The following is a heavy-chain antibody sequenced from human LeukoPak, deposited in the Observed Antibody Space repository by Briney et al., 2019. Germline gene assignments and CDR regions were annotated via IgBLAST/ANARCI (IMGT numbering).Heavy chain of an antibody. CDR1: GGSISNYY. Sequence: SETLSLTCTVSGGSISNYYWIWIRRPPGKGLEWIGYIYYSGSTNYNPSLKSRVTISVDTSKNQFSLKLNSVTAADTAVYYCARARRRDGYAGYFDYWGQGTLVTVSS. CDR3: ARARRRDGYAGYFDY. D-gene: IGHD5-24*01. V-gene: IGHV4-59*08. J-gene: IGHJ4*02. CDR2: IYYSGST.